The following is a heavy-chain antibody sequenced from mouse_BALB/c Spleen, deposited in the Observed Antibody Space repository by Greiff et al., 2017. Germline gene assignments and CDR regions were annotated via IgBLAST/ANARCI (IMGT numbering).Heavy chain of an antibody. CDR2: IDPANGNT. V-gene: IGHV14-3*02. CDR3: ASYYDYDYYAMDY. CDR1: GFNIKDTY. Sequence: VQLKESGAELVKPGASVKLSCTASGFNIKDTYMHWVKQRPEQGLEWIGRIDPANGNTKYDPKFQGKATITADTSSNTAYLQLSSLTSEDTAVYYCASYYDYDYYAMDYWGQGTSVTVSS. J-gene: IGHJ4*01. D-gene: IGHD2-4*01.